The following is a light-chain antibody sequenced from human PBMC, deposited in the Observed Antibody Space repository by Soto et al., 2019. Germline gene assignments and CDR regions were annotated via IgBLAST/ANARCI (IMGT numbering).Light chain of an antibody. V-gene: IGLV2-14*03. J-gene: IGLJ1*01. CDR2: DVN. CDR1: SSDVGAYKY. Sequence: QSVLTQPASVSGSPGQSITLFCTGSSSDVGAYKYVSWYQQHPGKAPKLVIYDVNIRPSGVSDRFSGSKSGNTASLTISGLQAEDEADYHCSSYTTIGTYVFGTGTKLTVL. CDR3: SSYTTIGTYV.